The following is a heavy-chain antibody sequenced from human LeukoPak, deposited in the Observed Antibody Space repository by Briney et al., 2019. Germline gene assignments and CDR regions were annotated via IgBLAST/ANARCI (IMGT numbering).Heavy chain of an antibody. D-gene: IGHD3-22*01. V-gene: IGHV3-21*01. CDR1: GFTFSSYA. CDR2: ISSSSSYI. J-gene: IGHJ4*02. CDR3: ARDPGHYDSSGFYYY. Sequence: GGSLRLSCAASGFTFSSYAMPWVSQAPGKGLEWVSSISSSSSYIYYADSVKGRFTISRDNAKNSLYLQMNSLRAEDTAVYYCARDPGHYDSSGFYYYWGQGTLVTVSS.